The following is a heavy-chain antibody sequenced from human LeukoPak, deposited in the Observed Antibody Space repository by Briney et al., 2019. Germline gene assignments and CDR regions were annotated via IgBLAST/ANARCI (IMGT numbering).Heavy chain of an antibody. J-gene: IGHJ2*01. D-gene: IGHD7-27*01. CDR2: IYTSGST. Sequence: SETLSLTCTVSGGSVSSYYWSWIRQPAGKGLEWIGRIYTSGSTNYNPSLKSRVTMSVDTSKNQFSLKLSSVTAADTAVYYCARDGTWGLWYFDLWGRGTLVTVSS. CDR1: GGSVSSYY. V-gene: IGHV4-4*07. CDR3: ARDGTWGLWYFDL.